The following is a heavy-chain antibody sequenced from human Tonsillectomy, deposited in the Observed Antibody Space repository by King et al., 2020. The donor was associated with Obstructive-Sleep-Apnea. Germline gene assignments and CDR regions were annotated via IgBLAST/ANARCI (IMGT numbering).Heavy chain of an antibody. V-gene: IGHV3-30*04. J-gene: IGHJ4*02. CDR1: EFNLRTYA. CDR3: GGSIGSLNFFDF. CDR2: ISYDGSNK. D-gene: IGHD3-10*01. Sequence: VQLVESGGGVVKPGRSLRLSCAASEFNLRTYAMHWVRQAPGKGLEWVAVISYDGSNKYYADSVKGRFTISRDNSKNTLYLKMNSLRAEDTAVYYCGGSIGSLNFFDFWGQGTLVTVSS.